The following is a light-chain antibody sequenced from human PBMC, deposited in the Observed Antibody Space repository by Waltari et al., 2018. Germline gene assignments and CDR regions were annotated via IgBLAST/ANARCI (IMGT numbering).Light chain of an antibody. CDR3: QQYNSYGT. CDR2: KAS. V-gene: IGKV1-5*03. J-gene: IGKJ1*01. Sequence: DIQMTQSPSTLSASVGDRVTIACRASQSISSWVAWYQQKPGKAPKLLIYKASSLESGVPSRFSGSGSGTEFTLTISSLQPDDLATYYCQQYNSYGTFGQGTKVEIK. CDR1: QSISSW.